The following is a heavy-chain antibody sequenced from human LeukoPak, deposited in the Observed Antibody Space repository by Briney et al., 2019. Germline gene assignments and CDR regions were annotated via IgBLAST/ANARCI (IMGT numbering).Heavy chain of an antibody. D-gene: IGHD3-3*01. J-gene: IGHJ6*03. CDR2: INPNSCGT. V-gene: IGHV1-2*02. Sequence: RASVKVSCKASGYTFTGYYMHWVRQAPGQGLEWMGWINPNSCGTNYAQKFQGSVTMTRDTSLSTAYMELSRLRSDDTAVYYCARGADTYYDFWSGYYPAARYYYYMDVWGKGTTVTVSS. CDR1: GYTFTGYY. CDR3: ARGADTYYDFWSGYYPAARYYYYMDV.